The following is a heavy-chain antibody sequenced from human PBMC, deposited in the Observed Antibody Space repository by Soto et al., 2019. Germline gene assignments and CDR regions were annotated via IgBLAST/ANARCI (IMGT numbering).Heavy chain of an antibody. D-gene: IGHD6-19*01. Sequence: QVQLVQSGAEVKKPGSSVKVSCKASGGTFSSYTISWVRQAPGQGLEWMGRIIPILGIANYAPKFQDRVTITAEKSTNTADMEQSSLRSEDAAVYYCARDRGSSGGGFDYWGQGTLVTVSS. J-gene: IGHJ4*02. CDR2: IIPILGIA. CDR1: GGTFSSYT. CDR3: ARDRGSSGGGFDY. V-gene: IGHV1-69*08.